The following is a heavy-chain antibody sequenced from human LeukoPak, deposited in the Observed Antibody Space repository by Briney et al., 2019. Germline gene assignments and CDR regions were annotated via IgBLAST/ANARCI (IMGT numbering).Heavy chain of an antibody. CDR2: INPNSGGT. CDR1: GYTFTGYY. D-gene: IGHD3-3*01. V-gene: IGHV1-2*04. J-gene: IGHJ6*02. CDR3: AREAVHYDFWSGYNYYYYGMDV. Sequence: ASVKVSCKASGYTFTGYYMHCVRQAPGQGLEWMGWINPNSGGTNYAQKFQGWVTMTRDTSISTAYMELSRLRSDDTAVYYCAREAVHYDFWSGYNYYYYGMDVWGQGTTVTVSS.